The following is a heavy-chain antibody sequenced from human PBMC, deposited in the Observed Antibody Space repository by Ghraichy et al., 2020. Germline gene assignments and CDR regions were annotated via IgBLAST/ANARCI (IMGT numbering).Heavy chain of an antibody. V-gene: IGHV3-30*18. J-gene: IGHJ4*02. D-gene: IGHD4-23*01. CDR3: AKNYGGNSGGGWGFDY. CDR1: GFTISTYA. Sequence: LSLTCAASGFTISTYAMHWVRQAPGKGLEWVAIISYDGSNKYYADSVKGRFTISRDNSRNTLFLQMNSLRAEDTAVYYCAKNYGGNSGGGWGFDYWGQGTLVTVSS. CDR2: ISYDGSNK.